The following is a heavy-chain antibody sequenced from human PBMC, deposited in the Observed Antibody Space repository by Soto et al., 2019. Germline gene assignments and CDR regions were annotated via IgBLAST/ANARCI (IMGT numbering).Heavy chain of an antibody. V-gene: IGHV1-3*05. Sequence: QVQLVQSGAEEKKPGASVKVSCKASGFTFSGYTIHWVRQAPGQRLEWMGWIKADNTNTKYSQKFQGRVTITRDTSASTVDMELSSLRSEDTAVYYCAREGGWYVDYWGQGPLVTVSS. D-gene: IGHD6-19*01. CDR2: IKADNTNT. CDR3: AREGGWYVDY. CDR1: GFTFSGYT. J-gene: IGHJ4*02.